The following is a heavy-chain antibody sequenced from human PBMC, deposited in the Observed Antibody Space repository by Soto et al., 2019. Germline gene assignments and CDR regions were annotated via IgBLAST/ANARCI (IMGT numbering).Heavy chain of an antibody. CDR2: IDPSDSYT. D-gene: IGHD6-19*01. J-gene: IGHJ4*02. V-gene: IGHV5-10-1*01. CDR1: GYSLTSNW. Sequence: VESLIISCPGSGYSLTSNWISWVRQMPGKGLEWMGRIDPSDSYTNYSPSFQVRVTISADKSISTAYLQWSSLKASDTAMYYCARLVDSSARDYWGQGTLVTVSS. CDR3: ARLVDSSARDY.